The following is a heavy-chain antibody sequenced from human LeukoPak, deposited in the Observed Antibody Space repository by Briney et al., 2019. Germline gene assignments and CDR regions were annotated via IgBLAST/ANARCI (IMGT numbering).Heavy chain of an antibody. J-gene: IGHJ4*02. CDR2: INWNGGST. CDR3: ARVTYYYDSSGYYPFGY. CDR1: GFTFDDYG. D-gene: IGHD3-22*01. Sequence: GGSLRLSCAASGFTFDDYGMSWVRQAPGKGLEWVSGINWNGGSTGYADSVKGRFTISRDNAKNSLYLQMNSLRAEDTALYYCARVTYYYDSSGYYPFGYWGQGALVTVSS. V-gene: IGHV3-20*04.